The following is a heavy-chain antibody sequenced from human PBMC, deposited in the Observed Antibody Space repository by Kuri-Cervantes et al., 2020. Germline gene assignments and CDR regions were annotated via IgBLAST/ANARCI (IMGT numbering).Heavy chain of an antibody. CDR2: IYYSGST. D-gene: IGHD5-18*01. CDR1: GGSISSSSYY. CDR3: ARGRGGDTAMAYYYYGMDV. J-gene: IGHJ6*02. V-gene: IGHV4-31*03. Sequence: SETLSLTCTVSGGSISSSSYYWGWIRQPPGKGLEWIGYIYYSGSTYYNPSLKSRVTISVDTSKNQFSLKLSSVTAADTAVYYCARGRGGDTAMAYYYYGMDVWGQGTTVTVSS.